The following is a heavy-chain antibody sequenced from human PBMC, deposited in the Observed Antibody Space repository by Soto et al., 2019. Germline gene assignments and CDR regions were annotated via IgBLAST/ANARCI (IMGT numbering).Heavy chain of an antibody. J-gene: IGHJ1*01. CDR2: INWNSGSI. CDR3: VKDESINWYSGHFRH. V-gene: IGHV3-9*01. D-gene: IGHD6-13*01. Sequence: PGGSLRLSCAASGFTFDDYAMHWVRQVPGKGLEWVSGINWNSGSIGYGDSVKGRFAIPRDNAKNSLHLQMNSLSAEDTAFYYCVKDESINWYSGHFRHWGQGTLVTVSS. CDR1: GFTFDDYA.